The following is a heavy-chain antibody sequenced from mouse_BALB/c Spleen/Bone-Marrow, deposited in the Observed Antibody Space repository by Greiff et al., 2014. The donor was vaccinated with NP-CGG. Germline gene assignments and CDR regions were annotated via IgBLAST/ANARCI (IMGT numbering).Heavy chain of an antibody. CDR2: INPNNGGT. D-gene: IGHD2-1*01. CDR3: ARDGNWYFDV. Sequence: VQLQQSGPELVKPGASVKMSCKASGYTFTDYYMKWVKQSHGESLEWIGDINPNNGGTSYNQKFKGKATLTVDKSSSTAYMQLNSLTSEDSAVYYCARDGNWYFDVWGAGTTVTVSS. CDR1: GYTFTDYY. V-gene: IGHV1-26*01. J-gene: IGHJ1*01.